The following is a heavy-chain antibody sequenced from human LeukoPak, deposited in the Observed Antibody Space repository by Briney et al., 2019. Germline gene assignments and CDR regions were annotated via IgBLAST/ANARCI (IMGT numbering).Heavy chain of an antibody. V-gene: IGHV4-59*01. D-gene: IGHD6-19*01. Sequence: SETLSLTCTVSGGSISSYYRSWIRQPPGKGLEWIGYIYYSGSTNYNPSLKSRVTISVDTSKNQFSLKLSSVTAADTAVYYCARRYSSGWYLDYWGQGTLVTVSS. CDR1: GGSISSYY. J-gene: IGHJ4*02. CDR2: IYYSGST. CDR3: ARRYSSGWYLDY.